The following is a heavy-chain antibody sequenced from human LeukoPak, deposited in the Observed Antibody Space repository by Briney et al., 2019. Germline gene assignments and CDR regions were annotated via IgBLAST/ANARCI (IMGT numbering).Heavy chain of an antibody. V-gene: IGHV3-11*01. Sequence: PGASLRLSCAASGFSFSDYYMSWIRQAPGKGLEWLSYISSRGSGVYYADSVKGRFTISRDNARNSLYLEVSSLRADDTAVYYCAGESGGSWTIFDSWGQGTLVTVSS. CDR2: ISSRGSGV. J-gene: IGHJ5*01. D-gene: IGHD2-15*01. CDR1: GFSFSDYY. CDR3: AGESGGSWTIFDS.